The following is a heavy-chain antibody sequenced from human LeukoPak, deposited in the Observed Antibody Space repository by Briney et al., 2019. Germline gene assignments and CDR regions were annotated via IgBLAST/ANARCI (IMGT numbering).Heavy chain of an antibody. CDR2: ISAYNGNT. CDR3: ARGRPGIAVAGTIGDY. D-gene: IGHD6-19*01. Sequence: ASVKVSRKPSGYSFTTYGIGWVRQAPGQGLEWMGWISAYNGNTNYAQKFQGRVTMTRDTSISTAYMELSRLRSDDTAVYYCARGRPGIAVAGTIGDYWGQGTLVTVSS. CDR1: GYSFTTYG. J-gene: IGHJ4*02. V-gene: IGHV1-18*01.